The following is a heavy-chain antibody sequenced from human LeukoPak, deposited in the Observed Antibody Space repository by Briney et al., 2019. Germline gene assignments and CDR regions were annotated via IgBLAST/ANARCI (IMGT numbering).Heavy chain of an antibody. J-gene: IGHJ4*02. CDR2: ISYDGSNK. D-gene: IGHD6-13*01. V-gene: IGHV3-30-3*01. CDR1: GFTFSSYA. CDR3: ARVEYSSSWYGDARFDY. Sequence: PGGSLRLSCAASGFTFSSYAMHWVRQAPGKGLEWVAVISYDGSNKYYADSVKGRFTISRDNSKNTLYQRMNSLRAEDTAVYYCARVEYSSSWYGDARFDYWGQGTLVTVSS.